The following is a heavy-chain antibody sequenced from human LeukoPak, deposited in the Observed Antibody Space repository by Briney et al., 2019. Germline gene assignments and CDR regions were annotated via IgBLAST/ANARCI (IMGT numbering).Heavy chain of an antibody. D-gene: IGHD6-13*01. Sequence: GGSLRLSCAASGFTFSSYSMNWVRQARGKGLEWVSYISSSSSTVYYADSVKGRFTISRDNAKNSLYLQMNSLRAEDTAVYYCARDSSSWYAPFDYWGQGTLVTVSS. V-gene: IGHV3-48*01. CDR2: ISSSSSTV. J-gene: IGHJ4*02. CDR1: GFTFSSYS. CDR3: ARDSSSWYAPFDY.